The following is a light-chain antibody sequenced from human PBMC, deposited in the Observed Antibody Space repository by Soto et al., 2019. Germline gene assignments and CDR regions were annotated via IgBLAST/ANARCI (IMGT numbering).Light chain of an antibody. V-gene: IGKV1-12*01. CDR2: AAS. CDR3: QQDNSISLT. J-gene: IGKJ4*01. Sequence: DIQMTQSPSAVSASVGDRATITCRASQGISSSLAWYQQTPGIAPKLLIYAASSLQSGVPSRFSGSGSGTDFTLTISSLQPSDVATYYCQQDNSISLTFGGGTKVEIK. CDR1: QGISSS.